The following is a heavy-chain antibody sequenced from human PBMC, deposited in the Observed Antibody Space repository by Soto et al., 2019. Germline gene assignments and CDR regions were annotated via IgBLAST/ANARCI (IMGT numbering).Heavy chain of an antibody. CDR3: ARDLYYYDSSGYSPYTDAFDI. Sequence: QVQLVQSGAEVKKPGSSVKVSCKASGGTFSSYAISWVRQAPGQGLEWMGGIIPIFGTANYAQKFQGRVTITADESTSTGYMELSSLRSEDTAVYYCARDLYYYDSSGYSPYTDAFDIWGQGTMVTVSS. V-gene: IGHV1-69*01. D-gene: IGHD3-22*01. CDR1: GGTFSSYA. J-gene: IGHJ3*02. CDR2: IIPIFGTA.